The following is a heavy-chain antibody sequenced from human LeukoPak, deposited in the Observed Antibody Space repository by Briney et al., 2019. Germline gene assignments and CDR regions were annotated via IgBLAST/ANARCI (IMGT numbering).Heavy chain of an antibody. Sequence: AGGSLRLSCAASGFSFSTYSMSWVRQAPGKGLEWVSSIRGSGADKYYADSVKGRFSISRDNSQDTLSLQMNSLRAEDTAVYYCASTYDFWNHPPRFDYWGQGTLVTVSS. CDR3: ASTYDFWNHPPRFDY. V-gene: IGHV3-21*04. D-gene: IGHD3-3*01. CDR2: IRGSGADK. J-gene: IGHJ4*02. CDR1: GFSFSTYS.